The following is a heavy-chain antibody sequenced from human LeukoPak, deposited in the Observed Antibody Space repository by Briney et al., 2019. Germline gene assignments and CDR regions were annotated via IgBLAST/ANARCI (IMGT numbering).Heavy chain of an antibody. D-gene: IGHD3-3*01. CDR2: INTNTGNP. V-gene: IGHV7-4-1*02. J-gene: IGHJ5*02. CDR3: ARERIPIFGVVRRHNNLFDP. CDR1: GYTLTELS. Sequence: ASVKVSCKVSGYTLTELSMHWVRQAPGQGLEWMGWINTNTGNPTYAQGFTGRFVFSLDTPVSTAYLQISSLKAEDTAVYYCARERIPIFGVVRRHNNLFDPWGQGTLVTVSS.